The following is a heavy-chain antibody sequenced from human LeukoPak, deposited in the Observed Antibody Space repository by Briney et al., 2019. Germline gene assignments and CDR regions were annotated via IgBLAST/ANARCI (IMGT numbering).Heavy chain of an antibody. CDR2: INWNGGST. D-gene: IGHD2-2*01. CDR3: ARALTYCSSTSRGPGYFDY. J-gene: IGHJ4*02. Sequence: GGSLRLSCAASGFTFDDYGMSWVRQAPGKGLERVSGINWNGGSTGYADSVKGRFTISRDNAKNSLYLQMNSLRAEDTALYYCARALTYCSSTSRGPGYFDYWGQGTLVTVSS. CDR1: GFTFDDYG. V-gene: IGHV3-20*04.